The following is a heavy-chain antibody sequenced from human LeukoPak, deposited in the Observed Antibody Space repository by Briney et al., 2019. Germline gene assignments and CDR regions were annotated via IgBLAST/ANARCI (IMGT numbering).Heavy chain of an antibody. CDR1: GGSFSGYW. V-gene: IGHV4-34*01. CDR3: ARTTGGRGRSNNDFDN. CDR2: INHSGST. Sequence: SETLSLTCAVYGGSFSGYWWTWIRQPPGKGLEWIGEINHSGSTNYNPSLKSRVTISEDTSKKQFSLKLSSVTAADTAVYYCARTTGGRGRSNNDFDNWGQGTLVTVSS. D-gene: IGHD1/OR15-1a*01. J-gene: IGHJ4*02.